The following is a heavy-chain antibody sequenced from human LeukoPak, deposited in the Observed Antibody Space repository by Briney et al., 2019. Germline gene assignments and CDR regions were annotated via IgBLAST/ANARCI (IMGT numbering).Heavy chain of an antibody. Sequence: KPSETLSLTCTVSGGSISSSSYYWSWIRQPPGKGLEWIGYIYHSGNTNSNPSLKSRVTISVDTTKNQFSLKLSSVTAADTAVYYCARSIIVVVAAGALDIWGQGTMVTVSS. V-gene: IGHV4-61*05. CDR2: IYHSGNT. D-gene: IGHD2-21*02. J-gene: IGHJ3*02. CDR3: ARSIIVVVAAGALDI. CDR1: GGSISSSSYY.